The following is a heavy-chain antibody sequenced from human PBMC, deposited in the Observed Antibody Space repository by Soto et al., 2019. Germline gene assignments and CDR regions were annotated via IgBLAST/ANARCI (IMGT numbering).Heavy chain of an antibody. CDR3: LTMVRGSSYYGMDV. J-gene: IGHJ6*02. CDR1: GGSISSSSYY. Sequence: PSETLSLTCTVSGGSISSSSYYWGWIRQPPGKGLEWIGSIYYSGSTYYNPSLKSRVTISVDTSKNQFSLKLSSVTAADTAVYYCLTMVRGSSYYGMDVWGQGTTVTAP. V-gene: IGHV4-39*01. D-gene: IGHD3-10*01. CDR2: IYYSGST.